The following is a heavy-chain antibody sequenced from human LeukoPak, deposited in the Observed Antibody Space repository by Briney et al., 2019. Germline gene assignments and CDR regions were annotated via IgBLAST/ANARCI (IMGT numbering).Heavy chain of an antibody. V-gene: IGHV3-21*01. CDR3: ARYKVPEYYYGMDV. J-gene: IGHJ6*02. Sequence: GGSLRLSCAASGFTFSSYSMNWVRQAPGKGLEWVSSISSSSSYIYYADSVKGRFPISRANAKNSLYLQMNSLRAEDTAVYYCARYKVPEYYYGMDVWGQGTAVTVSS. CDR2: ISSSSSYI. CDR1: GFTFSSYS. D-gene: IGHD1-1*01.